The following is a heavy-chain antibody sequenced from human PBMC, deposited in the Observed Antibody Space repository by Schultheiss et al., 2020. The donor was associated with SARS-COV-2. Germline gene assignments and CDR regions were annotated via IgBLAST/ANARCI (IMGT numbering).Heavy chain of an antibody. CDR3: ARDMRCSSTSCYIRYYYYGMDV. Sequence: ASVKVSCKASGGTFTSYGISWVRQAPGQGLEWMGWINAGNGNTKYSQKFQGRVTITRDTSASTAYMELSSLRSEDTAVYYCARDMRCSSTSCYIRYYYYGMDVWGQGTTVTVSS. V-gene: IGHV1-3*01. J-gene: IGHJ6*02. CDR2: INAGNGNT. D-gene: IGHD2-2*02. CDR1: GGTFTSYG.